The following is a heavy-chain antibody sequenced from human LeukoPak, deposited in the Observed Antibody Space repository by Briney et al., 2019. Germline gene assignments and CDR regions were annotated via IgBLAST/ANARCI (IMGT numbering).Heavy chain of an antibody. CDR3: ARGRVSIFGVVHRPYYYYMDV. Sequence: ASVKVSCKASGCTFTSYDINWVRQATGQGLEWMGWMNPNSGNTGYAQKFQGRVTITRNTSISTAYMELSSLRSEDTAVYYCARGRVSIFGVVHRPYYYYMDVWGKGTTVTVSS. J-gene: IGHJ6*03. V-gene: IGHV1-8*03. CDR2: MNPNSGNT. CDR1: GCTFTSYD. D-gene: IGHD3-3*01.